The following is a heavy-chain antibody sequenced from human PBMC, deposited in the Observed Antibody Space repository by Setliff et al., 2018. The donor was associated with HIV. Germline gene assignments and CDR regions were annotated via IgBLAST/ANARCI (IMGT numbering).Heavy chain of an antibody. CDR1: GYIFTNYG. J-gene: IGHJ6*04. CDR2: ITGYNGNT. D-gene: IGHD3-10*01. Sequence: ASVKVSCKASGYIFTNYGISWVRQAPGQGLEWMGWITGYNGNTNYAEKFQGRVTMTIDTSTSTAYLELRSLRSDDTAVYYCASGKGVGGVIITGGLDVWGKGTTVTVSS. V-gene: IGHV1-18*01. CDR3: ASGKGVGGVIITGGLDV.